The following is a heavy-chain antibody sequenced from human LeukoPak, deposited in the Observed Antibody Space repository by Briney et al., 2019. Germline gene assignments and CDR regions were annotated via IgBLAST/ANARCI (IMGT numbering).Heavy chain of an antibody. CDR1: LGTFISYA. V-gene: IGHV1-69*01. J-gene: IGHJ4*02. Sequence: SVTVSCKPSLGTFISYAISWVRQAPRRGLEWMGGIIPIFGTANYAQKFQGRVTITAAESTSTAYMERSSLRSEDTAVYYCAKGYIGAAAENWGQGTLVTVSS. CDR3: AKGYIGAAAEN. D-gene: IGHD6-13*01. CDR2: IIPIFGTA.